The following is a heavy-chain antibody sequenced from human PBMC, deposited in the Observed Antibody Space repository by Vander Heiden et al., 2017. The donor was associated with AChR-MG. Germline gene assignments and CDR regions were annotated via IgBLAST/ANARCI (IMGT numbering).Heavy chain of an antibody. CDR3: ARGGQVSYRWYFDL. CDR1: GGSISSYC. V-gene: IGHV4-4*07. CDR2: IYTSGST. J-gene: IGHJ2*01. Sequence: QVQLQESGPGLVKPSETLSLTCTVPGGSISSYCWSWIQQPTGKGLGWIGRIYTSGSTNYNPSLKSRVTMSVDTSKNQFSLKLSSVTAADTAVYYCARGGQVSYRWYFDLWGRGTLVTVSS. D-gene: IGHD3-16*02.